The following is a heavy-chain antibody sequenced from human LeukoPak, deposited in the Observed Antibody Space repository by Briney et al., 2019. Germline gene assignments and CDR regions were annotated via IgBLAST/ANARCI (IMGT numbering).Heavy chain of an antibody. V-gene: IGHV3-21*01. CDR2: ISSSSSYI. CDR1: GFTFSSYS. J-gene: IGHJ4*02. Sequence: GGSLRLSCAASGFTFSSYSMNWVRRAPGKGLEWVSSISSSSSYIYYADSVKGRFTISRDNAKNSLYLQMNSLRAEDTAVYYCARGLKYSSSSPLDYWGQGTLVTVSS. CDR3: ARGLKYSSSSPLDY. D-gene: IGHD6-6*01.